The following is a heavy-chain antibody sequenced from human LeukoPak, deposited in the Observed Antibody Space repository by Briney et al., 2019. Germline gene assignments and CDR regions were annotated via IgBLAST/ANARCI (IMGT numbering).Heavy chain of an antibody. CDR1: GGSSSGYY. J-gene: IGHJ6*04. D-gene: IGHD1-14*01. CDR2: VNHSGST. V-gene: IGHV4-34*01. CDR3: ARARKDAPLDV. Sequence: SETLSLTCAVYGGSSSGYYWSWIRQPPGKGLEWTGEVNHSGSTNYNPSLKSRVTISVDTSKNQFSLKLSSVTAADTAVYYCARARKDAPLDVWGIGTTVTVSS.